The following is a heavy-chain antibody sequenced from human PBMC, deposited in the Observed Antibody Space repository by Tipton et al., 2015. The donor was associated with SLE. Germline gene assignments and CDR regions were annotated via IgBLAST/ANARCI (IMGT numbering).Heavy chain of an antibody. D-gene: IGHD5-12*01. CDR1: GDKVSSGYAA. CDR3: ARLGGGYSVDS. V-gene: IGHV6-1*01. CDR2: TYFRSEWYI. J-gene: IGHJ4*02. Sequence: GLVKPSQSISLTCDISGDKVSSGYAAWNWIRQSPSRGLEWLGRTYFRSEWYIEYGESVKGRLTINPDTSKNQISLHLNSVTPEDTAVYYCARLGGGYSVDSWGQGTLVTVSS.